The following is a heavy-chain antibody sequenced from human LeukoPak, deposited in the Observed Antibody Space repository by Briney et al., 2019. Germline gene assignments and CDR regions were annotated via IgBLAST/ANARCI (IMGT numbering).Heavy chain of an antibody. V-gene: IGHV1-8*02. Sequence: ASVKVSCKASGYTFTSYGISWVRQAPGQGLEWMGWMNPNSGNTGYAQKFQGRVTMTRNTSISTAYMELSSLRSKDTAVYYCARGYSSGYFDYWGQGTLVTVSS. J-gene: IGHJ4*02. CDR1: GYTFTSYG. D-gene: IGHD6-19*01. CDR2: MNPNSGNT. CDR3: ARGYSSGYFDY.